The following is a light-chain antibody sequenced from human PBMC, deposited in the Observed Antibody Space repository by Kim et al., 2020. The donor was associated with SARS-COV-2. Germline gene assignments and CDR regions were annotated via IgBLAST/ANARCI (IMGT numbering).Light chain of an antibody. Sequence: RRVTISCSGSSSNIGSNTVNWYQQRPGTAPKLLIHSDYQRPSGVPDQFSGSRSGTSASLGISGLQSEDEADYYCASWDESLSGGVFGTGTKVTVL. CDR2: SDY. CDR1: SSNIGSNT. CDR3: ASWDESLSGGV. J-gene: IGLJ1*01. V-gene: IGLV1-44*01.